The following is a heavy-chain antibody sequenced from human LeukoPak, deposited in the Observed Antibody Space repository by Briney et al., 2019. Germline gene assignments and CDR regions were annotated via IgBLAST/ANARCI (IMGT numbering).Heavy chain of an antibody. D-gene: IGHD2-15*01. CDR2: ISSSGSTI. Sequence: PGGSLRLSCAASGFTFSSYEMNWVRQAPGKGLEWVSYISSSGSTIYYADSVKGRFTISRDNAKNSLYLQMNSLRDEDTAVYYCARGLVVAARDYYYGMDVWGQGTTVTVSS. J-gene: IGHJ6*02. V-gene: IGHV3-48*03. CDR1: GFTFSSYE. CDR3: ARGLVVAARDYYYGMDV.